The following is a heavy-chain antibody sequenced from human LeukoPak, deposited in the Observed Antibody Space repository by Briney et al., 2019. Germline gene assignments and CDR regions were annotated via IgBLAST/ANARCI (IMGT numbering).Heavy chain of an antibody. J-gene: IGHJ3*02. Sequence: SVKVSCKASGGTFSSYAISWVRQAPGQGLGWMGGIIPIFGTANYAQKFQGRVTITTDESTSTADMELSSLRSEDTAVYYCASAYCSSTSCYRGDAFDIWGQGTMVTVSS. V-gene: IGHV1-69*05. CDR2: IIPIFGTA. CDR3: ASAYCSSTSCYRGDAFDI. CDR1: GGTFSSYA. D-gene: IGHD2-2*01.